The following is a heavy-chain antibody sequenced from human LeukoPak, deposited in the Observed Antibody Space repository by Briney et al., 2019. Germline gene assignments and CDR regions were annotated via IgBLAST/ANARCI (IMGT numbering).Heavy chain of an antibody. CDR3: ATRSTGVAATFDS. V-gene: IGHV4-59*01. CDR1: GGSISSYY. Sequence: SETLSFTCTVSGGSISSYYWSWIRQPPGKGLEWIGYIYYSGNSNYNPSLKSRVTISADTSKNEFSLKLSSVTAADTAVYYCATRSTGVAATFDSWGQGALVTVSS. CDR2: IYYSGNS. J-gene: IGHJ4*02. D-gene: IGHD2-15*01.